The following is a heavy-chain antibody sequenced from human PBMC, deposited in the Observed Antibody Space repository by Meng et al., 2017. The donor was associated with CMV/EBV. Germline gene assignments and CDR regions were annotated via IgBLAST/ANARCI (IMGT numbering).Heavy chain of an antibody. Sequence: GGSLRLSCAASGFTFSSYGMHWVRQAPGKGLEWVAFIRYDGSNKYYADSVKGRFTISRDNSKNTLYLQMNSLRAEDTAVYYCAKVIAAAGTRFDNYYYGMDVWGQGTTVTVSS. CDR2: IRYDGSNK. D-gene: IGHD6-13*01. CDR3: AKVIAAAGTRFDNYYYGMDV. J-gene: IGHJ6*02. CDR1: GFTFSSYG. V-gene: IGHV3-30*02.